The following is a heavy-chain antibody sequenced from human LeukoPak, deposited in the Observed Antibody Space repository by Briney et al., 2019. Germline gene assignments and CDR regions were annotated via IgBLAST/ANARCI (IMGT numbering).Heavy chain of an antibody. D-gene: IGHD6-6*01. J-gene: IGHJ4*02. CDR2: IYYSGST. V-gene: IGHV4-59*01. CDR3: ARAHRAARGYVFWAALDY. CDR1: GGSISSYY. Sequence: SETLSLTCTVSGGSISSYYWSWIRQPPGKGLEWIGYIYYSGSTNYNPSLKSRVTISVDTSKNQFSLKLSSVTAADTAVYYCARAHRAARGYVFWAALDYWGQGTLVTVSS.